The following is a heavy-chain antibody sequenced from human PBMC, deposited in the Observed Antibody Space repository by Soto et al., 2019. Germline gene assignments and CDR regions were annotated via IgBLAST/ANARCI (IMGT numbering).Heavy chain of an antibody. CDR3: AQGRGRIAAGQV. CDR1: GFTFSSYA. CDR2: ISGSAGST. Sequence: EVHLLESGGGLVQPGGSLRLSCAASGFTFSSYAVSWVRQAPGKGLEWISSISGSAGSTYYADSVRGRFTISKDNSKNALFLQLNSLRAEDTAVYYRAQGRGRIAAGQVWGKGTTVTVSS. V-gene: IGHV3-23*01. D-gene: IGHD6-13*01. J-gene: IGHJ6*04.